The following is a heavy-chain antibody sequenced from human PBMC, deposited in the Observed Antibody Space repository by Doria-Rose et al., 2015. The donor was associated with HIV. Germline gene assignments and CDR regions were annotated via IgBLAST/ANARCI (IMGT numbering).Heavy chain of an antibody. V-gene: IGHV2-26*01. J-gene: IGHJ4*02. CDR1: GVSLSNPGMG. CDR3: ARIKSSRWYHKYYFDF. Sequence: ITLKESGPVLVKPTETLTLTCTVSGVSLSNPGMGVSWIRQPPGKALEWLANIFSYDERSYKTSLKSRLTISRSTSKSQVVLTMTDMDPVDTATYYCARIKSSRWYHKYYFDFWGQGTLVIVSA. CDR2: IFSYDER. D-gene: IGHD6-13*01.